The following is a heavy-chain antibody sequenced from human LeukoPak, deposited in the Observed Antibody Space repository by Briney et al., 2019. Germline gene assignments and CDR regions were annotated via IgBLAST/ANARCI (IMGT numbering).Heavy chain of an antibody. CDR3: ARGSVHRNFWSGYQEKYYFDY. J-gene: IGHJ4*02. CDR2: INRSGST. CDR1: GGSFSGYY. D-gene: IGHD3-3*01. V-gene: IGHV4-34*01. Sequence: SETLSLTCAVYGGSFSGYYWSWIRQPPGKGLEWIGEINRSGSTNYNPSLKSRITISVDTSKNQFSLKLSSVTAADTAVYYCARGSVHRNFWSGYQEKYYFDYWGQGTLVTVSS.